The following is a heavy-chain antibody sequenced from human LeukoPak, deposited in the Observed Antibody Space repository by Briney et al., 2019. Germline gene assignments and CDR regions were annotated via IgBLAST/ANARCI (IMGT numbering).Heavy chain of an antibody. CDR3: ARDSSSGSMDP. CDR2: INPNTGGT. V-gene: IGHV1-2*02. CDR1: GYTFTAYY. J-gene: IGHJ5*02. D-gene: IGHD1-26*01. Sequence: ASVKVSCKASGYTFTAYYVHWVRQAPGQGLEWMGWINPNTGGTNYAQKFQGRVTMTRDTSISTAYMELSRLRSDDTAVYYCARDSSSGSMDPWGQGTLVTVSS.